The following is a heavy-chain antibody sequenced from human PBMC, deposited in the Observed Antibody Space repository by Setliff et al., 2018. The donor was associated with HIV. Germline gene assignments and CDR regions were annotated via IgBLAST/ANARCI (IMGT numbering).Heavy chain of an antibody. D-gene: IGHD6-6*01. Sequence: SETLSLTCTVSGGSISSGSYYWSWIRQPPGKGLEWIGEINHSGSTSYNPSLKSRVTISIDTSKNQFSLKLSSVTAADTAVYYCARGYSSSLGWFDPWGQGTLVTVSS. CDR3: ARGYSSSLGWFDP. J-gene: IGHJ5*02. CDR1: GGSISSGSYY. CDR2: INHSGST. V-gene: IGHV4-39*07.